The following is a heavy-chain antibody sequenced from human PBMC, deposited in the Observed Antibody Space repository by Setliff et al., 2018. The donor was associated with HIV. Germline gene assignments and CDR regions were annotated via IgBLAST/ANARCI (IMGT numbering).Heavy chain of an antibody. V-gene: IGHV1-69*10. J-gene: IGHJ5*02. D-gene: IGHD3-16*01. CDR3: AKDRGRGNWLDP. CDR1: GGTFSSYA. Sequence: ASVKVSCKASGGTFSSYAISWVRQAPGQGLEWMGGIIPIIGITNQAQKFQGRVTITADKSTNTAYMELSSLKSEDTAVYYCAKDRGRGNWLDPWGQGTLVTVS. CDR2: IIPIIGIT.